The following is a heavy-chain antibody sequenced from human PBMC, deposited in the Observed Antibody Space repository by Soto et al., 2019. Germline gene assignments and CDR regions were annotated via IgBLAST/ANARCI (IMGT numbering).Heavy chain of an antibody. CDR1: GYTFTSYG. CDR3: ASGQGPYDY. CDR2: ISAYNGNT. V-gene: IGHV1-18*01. J-gene: IGHJ4*02. Sequence: QVQLVQSGAEVKKPGASVKVSCKASGYTFTSYGITWVRQAPGQGLEWMGWISAYNGNTNYAQKLQGRVTMTTDTSTSRVYMALRSLRSGDTAVYSCASGQGPYDYWGQGTRVTVSS.